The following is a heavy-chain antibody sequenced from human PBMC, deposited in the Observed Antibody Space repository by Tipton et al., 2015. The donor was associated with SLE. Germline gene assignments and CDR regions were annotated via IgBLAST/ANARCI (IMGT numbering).Heavy chain of an antibody. D-gene: IGHD6-13*01. Sequence: SLRLSCAASGFTFSSYAMSWVRQAPGKGLEWVSSISSSSSYIYYADSVKGRFTISRDNSKNTLYLQMNSLRAEDTAVYYCAREDSSSDFDYWGQGTLVTVSS. J-gene: IGHJ4*02. V-gene: IGHV3-21*01. CDR2: ISSSSSYI. CDR1: GFTFSSYA. CDR3: AREDSSSDFDY.